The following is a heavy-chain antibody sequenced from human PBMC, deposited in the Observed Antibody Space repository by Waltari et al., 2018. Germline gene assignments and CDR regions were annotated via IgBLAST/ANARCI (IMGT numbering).Heavy chain of an antibody. V-gene: IGHV3-53*01. CDR1: GFTVSSNY. J-gene: IGHJ5*02. CDR2: IYSDGRT. D-gene: IGHD6-19*01. Sequence: EVQLVESGGGLIQPGESLRLSCAASGFTVSSNYMSWVRQAPGKGLEWVSVIYSDGRTYYADSGKGRFTISRDNSMNTLYLQMNSLRVEDTAMYYCATKSTSSVWFERWGQGTLVTVSS. CDR3: ATKSTSSVWFER.